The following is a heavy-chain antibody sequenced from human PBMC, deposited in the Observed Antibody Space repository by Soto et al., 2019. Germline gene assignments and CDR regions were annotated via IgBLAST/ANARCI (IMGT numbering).Heavy chain of an antibody. D-gene: IGHD6-13*01. V-gene: IGHV3-30*18. J-gene: IGHJ4*02. CDR1: GFTFSSYG. CDR2: ISYDGSNK. CDR3: AKSGSSTGGVDY. Sequence: PGGSLRLSCAASGFTFSSYGMHWVRQAPGKGLEWVAVISYDGSNKYYADSVKGRFTISRDNSKNTLYLQMNSLRAEDTAVYYCAKSGSSTGGVDYWGQGTLVTVSS.